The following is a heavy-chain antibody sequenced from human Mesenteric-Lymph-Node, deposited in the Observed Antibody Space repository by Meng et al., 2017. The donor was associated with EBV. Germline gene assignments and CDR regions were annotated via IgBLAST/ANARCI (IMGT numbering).Heavy chain of an antibody. Sequence: QVQLQGSGPGLGKPSQTLSLTCAVSGGSISSYNWWSWVRQPPGKGLEWIGEIYHSGSTNNNPSLRSRVTISVDKSKNQFSLRLSSVTAADTAVYYCAKVDGSGRSNWFNPWGQGTLVTVSS. V-gene: IGHV4-4*02. CDR2: IYHSGST. D-gene: IGHD3-10*01. CDR3: AKVDGSGRSNWFNP. J-gene: IGHJ5*02. CDR1: GGSISSYNW.